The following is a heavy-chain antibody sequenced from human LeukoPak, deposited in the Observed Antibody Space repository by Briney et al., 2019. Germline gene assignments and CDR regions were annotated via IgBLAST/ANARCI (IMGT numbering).Heavy chain of an antibody. V-gene: IGHV1-18*01. Sequence: ASVKVSCKASGYTFTSYGISWVRQAPGQGLEWMGWISAYNGNTNYAQKLQGRVTMTTDTSTSTAYMELRSLRSDDTAVYYCARDRVLGYCSSTSCYHGPSGHKFDPWGQGTLVTVSS. CDR1: GYTFTSYG. CDR3: ARDRVLGYCSSTSCYHGPSGHKFDP. J-gene: IGHJ5*02. CDR2: ISAYNGNT. D-gene: IGHD2-2*01.